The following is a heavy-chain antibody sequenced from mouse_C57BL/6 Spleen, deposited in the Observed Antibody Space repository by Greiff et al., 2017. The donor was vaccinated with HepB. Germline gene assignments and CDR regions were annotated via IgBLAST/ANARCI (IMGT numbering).Heavy chain of an antibody. D-gene: IGHD2-12*01. J-gene: IGHJ1*03. CDR1: GYTFTSYW. Sequence: VQLQQPGTELVKPGASVKLSCKASGYTFTSYWMHWVKQRPGQGLEWIGNINPSNGGTNYNEKFKSKATLTVDKSSSTAYMQLSSLTSEDSAVYYCARDGYYRVRYFDVWGTGTTVTVSS. V-gene: IGHV1-53*01. CDR3: ARDGYYRVRYFDV. CDR2: INPSNGGT.